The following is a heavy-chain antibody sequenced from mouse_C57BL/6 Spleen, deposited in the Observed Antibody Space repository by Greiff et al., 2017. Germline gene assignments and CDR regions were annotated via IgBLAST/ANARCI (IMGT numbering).Heavy chain of an antibody. J-gene: IGHJ2*01. Sequence: QVQLQQPGAELVRPGSSVKLSCKASGYTFTSYWMDWVKQRPGQGLEWIGNIYPSDSETHYNQTFKDKATLTVDKSASTAYMQLSSLTSEDSAVYYCARAPYYGNYGDYWGQGTTLTVSS. CDR3: ARAPYYGNYGDY. CDR1: GYTFTSYW. CDR2: IYPSDSET. D-gene: IGHD2-10*01. V-gene: IGHV1-61*01.